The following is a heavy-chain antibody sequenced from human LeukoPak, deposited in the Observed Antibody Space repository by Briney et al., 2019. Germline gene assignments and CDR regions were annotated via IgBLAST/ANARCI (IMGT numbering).Heavy chain of an antibody. D-gene: IGHD6-19*01. V-gene: IGHV4-59*01. CDR1: GGSISSYY. Sequence: SETLSLTCTVSGGSISSYYWSWIRQLPGKGLEWIGYIYYSGSTNYNPSLKSRVTISVDTSKNQFSLKLSSVTAADTAVYYCARGPYSSGWFSGWFDPWGQGTLVTVSS. J-gene: IGHJ5*02. CDR3: ARGPYSSGWFSGWFDP. CDR2: IYYSGST.